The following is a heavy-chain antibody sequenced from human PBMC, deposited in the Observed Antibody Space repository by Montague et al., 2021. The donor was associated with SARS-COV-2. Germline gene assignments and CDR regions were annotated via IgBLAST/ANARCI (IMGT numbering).Heavy chain of an antibody. V-gene: IGHV4-39*02. D-gene: IGHD3-22*01. Sequence: SETLSLTCTVSGGSITNSIDYWAWIRQPPGKGLEWNGSIYYTGNTXYNPSLKSRVSISVVTSKNHFTLKLSSVTDAETAVYYCARMKRYFDSSGSPSAFEFWGQGTMVTVSS. CDR2: IYYTGNT. CDR3: ARMKRYFDSSGSPSAFEF. J-gene: IGHJ3*01. CDR1: GGSITNSIDY.